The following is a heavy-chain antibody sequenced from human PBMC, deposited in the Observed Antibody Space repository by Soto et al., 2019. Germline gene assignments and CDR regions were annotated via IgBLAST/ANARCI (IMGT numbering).Heavy chain of an antibody. V-gene: IGHV1-18*01. CDR2: ISAHNGNT. CDR1: GYAFTTYG. CDR3: ARGRYGDY. D-gene: IGHD1-1*01. J-gene: IGHJ4*02. Sequence: QVHLVQSGAEVKKPGASVKVSCKGSGYAFTTYGITWVRQAPGQGLEGMGWISAHNGNTNYAQKLQGRVTVTRDTSPSKDYMQLRSLRSDDTAVYYCARGRYGDYWGQGALVTVSS.